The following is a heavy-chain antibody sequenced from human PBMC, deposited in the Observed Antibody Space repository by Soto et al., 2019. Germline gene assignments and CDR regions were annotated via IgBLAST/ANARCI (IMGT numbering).Heavy chain of an antibody. V-gene: IGHV3-49*04. Sequence: PGGSLRLSCAASGFTFSSYGMHWVRQAPGKGLEWVGFIRSKAYGGTTEYAASVKGRFTISRDDSKSIAYLQMNSLKTEDTAVYYRAVDTAMVYTGDYWGQGTLVTVSS. J-gene: IGHJ4*02. CDR2: IRSKAYGGTT. CDR3: AVDTAMVYTGDY. D-gene: IGHD5-18*01. CDR1: GFTFSSYG.